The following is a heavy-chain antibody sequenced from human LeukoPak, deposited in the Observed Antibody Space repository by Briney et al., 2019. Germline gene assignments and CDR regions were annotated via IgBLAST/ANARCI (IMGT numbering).Heavy chain of an antibody. J-gene: IGHJ4*02. Sequence: GGSLRLSCAGSGFTVSNKYMSWVRQAPGKGLEWVSVMYDDGSTYNADSVKGRFTVSRDNSKNTVFLQMNSLRAEDTAVYYCATATVPVRRGYDYWGQGTLVTASS. CDR2: MYDDGST. CDR3: ATATVPVRRGYDY. V-gene: IGHV3-66*01. D-gene: IGHD3-10*02. CDR1: GFTVSNKY.